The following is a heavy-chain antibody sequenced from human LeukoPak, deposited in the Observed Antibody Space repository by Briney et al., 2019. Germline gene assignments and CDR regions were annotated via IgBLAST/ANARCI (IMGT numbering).Heavy chain of an antibody. CDR1: GLTFSNYA. Sequence: GGSLRLSCVASGLTFSNYAMSWVRHAPGKGLERVSFISASASSTYYADSVKGRFTISRDNFKNTLYLQMNGLRAEDTAVYYCAKASANGWFGYSDYWGQGSLVTVSS. CDR2: ISASASST. D-gene: IGHD6-19*01. CDR3: AKASANGWFGYSDY. J-gene: IGHJ4*02. V-gene: IGHV3-23*01.